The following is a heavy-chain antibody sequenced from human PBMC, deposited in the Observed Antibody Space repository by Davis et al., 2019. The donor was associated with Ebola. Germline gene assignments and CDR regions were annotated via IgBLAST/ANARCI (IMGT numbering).Heavy chain of an antibody. D-gene: IGHD5-12*01. CDR1: GGSFSGYY. Sequence: PSETLSLTCAVYGGSFSGYYWSWIRQPPGKGLEWIGEINHSGSTNYNPSLKSRVTISVDTSKNQFSLKLSSVTAADTAVYYCARVAFGYSGYASFDYWGQGTLVTVSS. CDR3: ARVAFGYSGYASFDY. J-gene: IGHJ4*02. V-gene: IGHV4-34*01. CDR2: INHSGST.